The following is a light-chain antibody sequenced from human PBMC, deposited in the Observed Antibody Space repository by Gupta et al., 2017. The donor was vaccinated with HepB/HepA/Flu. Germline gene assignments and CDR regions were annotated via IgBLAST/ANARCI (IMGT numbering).Light chain of an antibody. CDR2: KDT. V-gene: IGLV3-25*03. J-gene: IGLJ2*01. Sequence: TCSGDAVGRQYSHWYQQRPGQAPLLIIYKDTERPSGIPERFSGSTSGTEVTLTITGVQAEDEGDYYCQSGDKSGPIFVGGTKLTVL. CDR1: AVGRQY. CDR3: QSGDKSGPI.